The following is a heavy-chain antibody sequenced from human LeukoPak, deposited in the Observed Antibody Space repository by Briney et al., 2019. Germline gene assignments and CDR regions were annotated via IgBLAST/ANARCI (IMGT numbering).Heavy chain of an antibody. Sequence: GGSLRLSCAASGFTVSSNYMSWVRQAPGKGLEWVSVIYSGGSTYYADSVKGRFTISRDNSKNTLYLQMNSLRAEDTAVYYCARPTTVTTISADAFDIWGQGTMVTVSS. D-gene: IGHD4-17*01. CDR3: ARPTTVTTISADAFDI. V-gene: IGHV3-53*01. J-gene: IGHJ3*02. CDR2: IYSGGST. CDR1: GFTVSSNY.